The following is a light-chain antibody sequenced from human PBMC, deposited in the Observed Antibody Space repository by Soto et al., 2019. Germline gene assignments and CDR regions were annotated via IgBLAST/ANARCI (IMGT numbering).Light chain of an antibody. Sequence: QSVLTQPASVSGSPGQSITISCTGTSNDVGTYKLVSWYQKHPGRVPKLMVFEDTKRPSGVPDRFSGSKSGNTASLTVSGLQAADEADYFCKSYAGSNTYVFGSGTKV. V-gene: IGLV2-14*02. CDR3: KSYAGSNTYV. CDR2: EDT. J-gene: IGLJ1*01. CDR1: SNDVGTYKL.